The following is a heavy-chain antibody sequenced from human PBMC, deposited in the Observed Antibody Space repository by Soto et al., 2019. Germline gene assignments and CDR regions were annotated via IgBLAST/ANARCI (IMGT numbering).Heavy chain of an antibody. J-gene: IGHJ4*02. Sequence: EVQLVESGGGLVKPGGSLRLSCAASGFTFSSYSMNWVRQAPGKGLEWVSSISSSSSYIYYADSVKGRFTISRDNAKNALYLQMNSLRAEDTAVYYCARDLRYCSSTSCYWGQGTLVTVSS. D-gene: IGHD2-2*01. CDR2: ISSSSSYI. V-gene: IGHV3-21*01. CDR3: ARDLRYCSSTSCY. CDR1: GFTFSSYS.